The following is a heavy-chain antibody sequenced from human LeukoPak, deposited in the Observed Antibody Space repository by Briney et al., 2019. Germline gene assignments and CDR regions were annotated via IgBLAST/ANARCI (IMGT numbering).Heavy chain of an antibody. CDR1: GYTFTGYY. CDR2: INPNSGGT. V-gene: IGHV1-2*02. D-gene: IGHD6-19*01. J-gene: IGHJ4*02. Sequence: ASVKVSCKASGYTFTGYYMHWVRQAPGQGLEWMGWINPNSGGTNYAQKFQGRVTITTDESTSTAYMELSSLRSEDTAVYYCASYPYSSGWYAYDYWGQGTLVTVSS. CDR3: ASYPYSSGWYAYDY.